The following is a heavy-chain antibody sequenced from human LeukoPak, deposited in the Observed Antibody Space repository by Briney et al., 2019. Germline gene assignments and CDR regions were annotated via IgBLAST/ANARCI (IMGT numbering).Heavy chain of an antibody. V-gene: IGHV3-30*18. J-gene: IGHJ6*04. CDR1: GFTFSSYG. CDR3: TKGVTTLNYYYGMDV. Sequence: PGGSLRLSCAASGFTFSSYGMHWVRQAPGKGLEWVAVISYDGSNKYYADSVKGRFTISRDNSKNTLYLQMNSLRAEDTAVYYCTKGVTTLNYYYGMDVWGKGTTVTVSS. D-gene: IGHD4-17*01. CDR2: ISYDGSNK.